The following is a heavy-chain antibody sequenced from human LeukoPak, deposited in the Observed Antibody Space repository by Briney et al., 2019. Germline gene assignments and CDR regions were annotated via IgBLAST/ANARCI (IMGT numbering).Heavy chain of an antibody. J-gene: IGHJ6*02. Sequence: ASVKVSCKVSGYTLTELSMHWVRQAPGKGLEWMGGFDPEDGETIYAQKFQGRVTITADESTSTAYMELSSLRSEDTAVYYCARAGGYGMDVWGQGTTVTVSS. CDR1: GYTLTELS. V-gene: IGHV1-24*01. CDR2: FDPEDGET. CDR3: ARAGGYGMDV.